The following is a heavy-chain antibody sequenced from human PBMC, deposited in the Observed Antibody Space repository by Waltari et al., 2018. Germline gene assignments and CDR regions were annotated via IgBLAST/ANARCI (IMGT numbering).Heavy chain of an antibody. Sequence: EVQLVESGGGLVQPGGSLRLSCAASGFTFTSYYMHWVRQPPGKGLVGGSRISSDGTSTSYADSVKGRFTISRDNAKNTLFLQRNSLRAEDTGVYYCARGSHYSNDYWGQGTLVTVSS. CDR1: GFTFTSYY. V-gene: IGHV3-74*01. CDR3: ARGSHYSNDY. J-gene: IGHJ4*02. CDR2: ISSDGTST. D-gene: IGHD1-26*01.